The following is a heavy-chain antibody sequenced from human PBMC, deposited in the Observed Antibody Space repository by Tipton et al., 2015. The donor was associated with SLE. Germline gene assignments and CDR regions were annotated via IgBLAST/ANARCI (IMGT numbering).Heavy chain of an antibody. CDR1: GFAFSSYA. Sequence: GSLRLSCAASGFAFSSYAMSWVRQAPGKGLEWVSFIYSAGTTTYYADSVKGRFTISRDNSKNTLYLQMNSLRDEDTAVYYCARHLGVIVAFEVWGQGTVLTVSS. CDR2: IYSAGTTT. J-gene: IGHJ3*01. V-gene: IGHV3-23*03. D-gene: IGHD3-10*01. CDR3: ARHLGVIVAFEV.